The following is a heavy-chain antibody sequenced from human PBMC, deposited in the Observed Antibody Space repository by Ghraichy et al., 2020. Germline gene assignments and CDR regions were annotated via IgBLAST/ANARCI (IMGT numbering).Heavy chain of an antibody. CDR1: GDSISRFY. V-gene: IGHV4-59*12. D-gene: IGHD6-6*01. CDR2: RYYRGSA. CDR3: AREGEQLVRFDHYGMDV. Sequence: SETLSPTCTVSGDSISRFYWSWIRQAPGKGLEWIAFRYYRGSATSNPSLRGRVTTSMDTSKNQFSLNLRSVTAADTAVYFCAREGEQLVRFDHYGMDVWGQGTTVTVSS. J-gene: IGHJ6*02.